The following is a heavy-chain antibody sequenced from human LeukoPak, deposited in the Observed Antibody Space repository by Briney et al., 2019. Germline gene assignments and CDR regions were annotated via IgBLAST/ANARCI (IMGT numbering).Heavy chain of an antibody. CDR1: GFTFSTNA. D-gene: IGHD2-8*01. V-gene: IGHV3-30*04. CDR2: ISYDGSHK. Sequence: GGSLRLSCAASGFTFSTNALHWVRQAPGKGLEWVAVISYDGSHKYYADSVKGRFTISRDNSKNTLYLQMNSLRPEDTAIYYCAREMAVWXXGALVTVSS. CDR3: AREMAV. J-gene: IGHJ4*01.